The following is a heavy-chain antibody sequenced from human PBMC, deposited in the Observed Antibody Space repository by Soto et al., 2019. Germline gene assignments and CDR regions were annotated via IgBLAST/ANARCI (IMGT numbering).Heavy chain of an antibody. CDR2: INPSGGST. CDR1: GYTFTSYY. V-gene: IGHV1-46*01. Sequence: ASVKVSCKASGYTFTSYYMHWVRQAPGQGLEWMGIINPSGGSTSYAQRFQGRVTMTRDTSTSTVYMELSSLRSEDTAVYYCARTYGDYDAFDIWGQGTMVTVSS. CDR3: ARTYGDYDAFDI. J-gene: IGHJ3*02. D-gene: IGHD4-17*01.